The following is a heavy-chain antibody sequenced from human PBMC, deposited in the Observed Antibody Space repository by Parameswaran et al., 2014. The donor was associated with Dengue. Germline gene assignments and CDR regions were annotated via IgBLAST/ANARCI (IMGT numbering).Heavy chain of an antibody. Sequence: SETLSLTCAVSGASISTNNWWSWVRQPPGKGLEWIGEIYHSGSTIYNPSLKSRVTMSVDKSKNQFSLKLTSVTAADTAVYYCFGREVVPGLHGMDVWGQGTTVTVSS. V-gene: IGHV4-4*02. CDR1: GASISTNNW. CDR2: IYHSGST. D-gene: IGHD1-26*01. J-gene: IGHJ6*02. CDR3: FGREVVPGLHGMDV.